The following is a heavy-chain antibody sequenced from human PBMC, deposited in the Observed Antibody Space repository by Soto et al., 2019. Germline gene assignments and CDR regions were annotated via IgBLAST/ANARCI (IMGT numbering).Heavy chain of an antibody. CDR1: GDTIIRRSYY. J-gene: IGHJ2*01. CDR2: IYYSGST. CDR3: ARLKGSGWYNWYFDL. V-gene: IGHV4-39*07. D-gene: IGHD6-19*01. Sequence: TLVTLSLTRPVTGDTIIRRSYYLGWNSPPLGKGLEWIGSIYYSGSTYNNPSLRSRASMSIDTSKNQFSLKLSSVTAADTAVYYCARLKGSGWYNWYFDLWGRGTLVTVSS.